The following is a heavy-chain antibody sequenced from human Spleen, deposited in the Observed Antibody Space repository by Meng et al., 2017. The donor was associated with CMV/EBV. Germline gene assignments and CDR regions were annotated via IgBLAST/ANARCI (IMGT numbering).Heavy chain of an antibody. V-gene: IGHV1-69*05. J-gene: IGHJ4*02. CDR2: IIPIFNTP. CDR3: ARGAQMDYYDASGYYFFDF. CDR1: FSKHG. Sequence: FSKHGFSWVRQAPGQGLEWMGGIIPIFNTPEYAQKFQGRVTITTDEFTSTAYMELSSLRSEDTAVYYCARGAQMDYYDASGYYFFDFWGQGTLVTVSS. D-gene: IGHD3-22*01.